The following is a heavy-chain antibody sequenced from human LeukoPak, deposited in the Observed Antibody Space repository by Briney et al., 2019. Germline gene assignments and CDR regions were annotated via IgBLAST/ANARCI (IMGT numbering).Heavy chain of an antibody. CDR3: AKDLEIVVVIIHHFDY. Sequence: PGGSLRLSCAASGFTFSSYAMSWVRQAPGKGLEWVSAISGSGGSTYYADSVKGRFTISRDNSKNTLYLQMNSLRAEDTAVYYCAKDLEIVVVIIHHFDYWGQGTLVTVSS. V-gene: IGHV3-23*01. CDR2: ISGSGGST. D-gene: IGHD3-22*01. J-gene: IGHJ4*02. CDR1: GFTFSSYA.